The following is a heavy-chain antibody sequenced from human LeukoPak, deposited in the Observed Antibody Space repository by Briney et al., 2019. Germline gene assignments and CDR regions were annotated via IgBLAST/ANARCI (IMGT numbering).Heavy chain of an antibody. V-gene: IGHV3-7*01. Sequence: GGSLRLSCAASGFTFSSYWMSWVRQAPGKGLEWVANIKQDGSEKYYVDSVKGRFTVSRDNAKNSLYLQMNSLRAEDTTVYYCARVYRSSSGYCFDFWGQGTLVTVSS. CDR2: IKQDGSEK. CDR3: ARVYRSSSGYCFDF. D-gene: IGHD6-13*01. CDR1: GFTFSSYW. J-gene: IGHJ4*02.